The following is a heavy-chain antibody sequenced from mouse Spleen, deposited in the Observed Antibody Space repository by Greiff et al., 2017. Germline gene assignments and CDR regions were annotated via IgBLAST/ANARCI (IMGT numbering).Heavy chain of an antibody. D-gene: IGHD2-2*01. J-gene: IGHJ4*01. CDR1: GFSLTSYG. CDR3: ARNLYGYDVGYYAMDY. CDR2: IWSGGST. Sequence: VQLVESGPGLVQPSQSLSITCTVSGFSLTSYGVHWVRQSPGKGLEWLGVIWSGGSTDYNAAFISRLSISKDNSKSQVFFKMNSLQADDTAIYYCARNLYGYDVGYYAMDYWGQGTSVTVSS. V-gene: IGHV2-2*01.